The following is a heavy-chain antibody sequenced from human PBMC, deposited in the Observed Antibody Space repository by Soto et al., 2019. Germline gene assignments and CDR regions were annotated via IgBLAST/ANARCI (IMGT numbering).Heavy chain of an antibody. D-gene: IGHD3-9*01. CDR2: INPNSGGT. CDR3: ARVSLRYFDWSPSGGMDV. V-gene: IGHV1-2*04. CDR1: GYTFTGYY. Sequence: ASVKVSCKASGYTFTGYYMHWVRQAPGQGLEWMGWINPNSGGTNYAQKFQGWVTMTRDTSISTAYMELSRLRSDDTAVYYCARVSLRYFDWSPSGGMDVWGQGTTVTVSS. J-gene: IGHJ6*02.